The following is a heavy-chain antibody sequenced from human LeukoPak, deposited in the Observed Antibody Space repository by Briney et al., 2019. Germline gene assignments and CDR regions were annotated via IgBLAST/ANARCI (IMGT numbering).Heavy chain of an antibody. Sequence: SETLSLTCNVSGGSISRSFFYWGWIRQPPGQGLEWIGSIYHSGNTYYNPSLKSRITISVDTAKDQFSLNLSSVTAADTAVYFCARLYTNSATCDYWGQGTLVTVSS. CDR3: ARLYTNSATCDY. CDR1: GGSISRSFFY. CDR2: IYHSGNT. D-gene: IGHD2-2*02. J-gene: IGHJ4*02. V-gene: IGHV4-39*01.